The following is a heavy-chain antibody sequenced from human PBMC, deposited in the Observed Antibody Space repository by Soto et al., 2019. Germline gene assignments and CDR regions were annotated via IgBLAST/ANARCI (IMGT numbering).Heavy chain of an antibody. V-gene: IGHV3-23*01. D-gene: IGHD5-12*01. Sequence: EVQLLESGGGFVQPGGSLRLSCAASGFRFSDFAMTWVRQAPGTGLEWVSAITGTASSTYYADSVKGRFTISRDNSKNTLYLQINSLRAEDTAISYCAKGAEGYVVSSLDSWGQGTLVTVSS. J-gene: IGHJ4*02. CDR3: AKGAEGYVVSSLDS. CDR2: ITGTASST. CDR1: GFRFSDFA.